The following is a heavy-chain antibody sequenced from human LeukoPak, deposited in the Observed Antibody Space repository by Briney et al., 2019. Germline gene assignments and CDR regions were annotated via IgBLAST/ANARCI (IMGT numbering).Heavy chain of an antibody. J-gene: IGHJ4*02. CDR1: GFPFTVYG. CDR2: ISYDGSKK. V-gene: IGHV3-30*18. CDR3: AKPREDYFDY. Sequence: GGSLRLSCAASGFPFTVYGMHWVRQAPGQGLEWVAVISYDGSKKYYADSVKGRFTISRDNSKNTLYLQMNSLRAEDTAVYYCAKPREDYFDYWGQRTLVTVSS.